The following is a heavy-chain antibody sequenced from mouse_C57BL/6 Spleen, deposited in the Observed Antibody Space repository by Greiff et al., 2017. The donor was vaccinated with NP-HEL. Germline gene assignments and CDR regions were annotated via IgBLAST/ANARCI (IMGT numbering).Heavy chain of an antibody. CDR1: GYTFTSYW. J-gene: IGHJ4*01. D-gene: IGHD1-1*01. CDR3: ARGPPTVVAYYYAMDY. V-gene: IGHV1-69*01. CDR2: IDPSDSYT. Sequence: VQLQQPGAELVMPGASVKLSCKASGYTFTSYWMHWVKQRPGQGLEWIGEIDPSDSYTNYNQKFKGKSTLTVDKSSSTAYMQLSSLTTEDSAVYYCARGPPTVVAYYYAMDYWGQGTSVTVSS.